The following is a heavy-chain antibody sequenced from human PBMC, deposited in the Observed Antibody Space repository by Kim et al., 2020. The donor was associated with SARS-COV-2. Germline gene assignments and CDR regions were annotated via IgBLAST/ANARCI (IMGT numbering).Heavy chain of an antibody. Sequence: GGSLRLSCAASGFTFSSYAMSWVRQAPGKGLEWVSAISGSGGSTYYADSVKGRFTISRDNSKNTLYLQMNSLRAEDTAVYYCAAQAGIQLWFGDFDYWGQGTLVTVSS. CDR2: ISGSGGST. V-gene: IGHV3-23*01. J-gene: IGHJ4*02. CDR3: AAQAGIQLWFGDFDY. CDR1: GFTFSSYA. D-gene: IGHD5-18*01.